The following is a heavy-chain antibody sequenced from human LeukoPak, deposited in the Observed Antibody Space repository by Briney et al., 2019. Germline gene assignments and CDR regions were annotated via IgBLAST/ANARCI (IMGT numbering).Heavy chain of an antibody. J-gene: IGHJ6*02. Sequence: GGSLRLSCAASGFTFSSCEMNWVRQAPGKGLEWVSYISSSGSTIYYADSVKGRFTISRDNAKNSLYLQMNSLRAEDTAVYYCARDVWVAVADYYYYYGMDVWGQGTTVTVSS. CDR3: ARDVWVAVADYYYYYGMDV. V-gene: IGHV3-48*03. CDR1: GFTFSSCE. CDR2: ISSSGSTI. D-gene: IGHD6-19*01.